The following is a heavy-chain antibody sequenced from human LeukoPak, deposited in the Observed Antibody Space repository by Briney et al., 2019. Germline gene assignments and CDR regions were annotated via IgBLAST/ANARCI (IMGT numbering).Heavy chain of an antibody. Sequence: SVKVPCKASGGTFSSYAISWVQQAPGQGLEWMGGIIPIFGTANYAQKFQGRVTITADESTSTAYMELSSLRSEDTAVYYCARESSYGYLTDYWGQGTLVTVSS. J-gene: IGHJ4*02. CDR3: ARESSYGYLTDY. V-gene: IGHV1-69*13. CDR1: GGTFSSYA. CDR2: IIPIFGTA. D-gene: IGHD5-18*01.